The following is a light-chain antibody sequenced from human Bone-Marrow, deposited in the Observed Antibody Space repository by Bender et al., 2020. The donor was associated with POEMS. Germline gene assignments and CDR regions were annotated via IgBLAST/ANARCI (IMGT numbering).Light chain of an antibody. CDR2: KDS. CDR3: QSADSSGSYYVI. Sequence: LTQPPSVSAAPGQTARLACEAEDIDSKLVHWYQQKPGQAPVVVIYKDSERPSGTPERFSGSSSGTTVTLTISGVLAEDEADYYCQSADSSGSYYVIFGGGTKLTVL. V-gene: IGLV3-25*03. CDR1: DIDSKL. J-gene: IGLJ2*01.